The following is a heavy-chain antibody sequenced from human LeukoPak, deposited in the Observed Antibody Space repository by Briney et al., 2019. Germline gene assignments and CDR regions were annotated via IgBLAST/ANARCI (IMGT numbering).Heavy chain of an antibody. J-gene: IGHJ4*02. CDR2: IIPILGIA. V-gene: IGHV1-69*04. CDR3: VSYPTGYTEYYFDY. Sequence: ASVKVSCKASGGTFSSYAISWVRQAPGQGLEWMGRIIPILGIANYAQKFQGRVTITADKSTSTAYMELSSLRSEDTAVYYCVSYPTGYTEYYFDYWGQGTLVTVSS. D-gene: IGHD6-13*01. CDR1: GGTFSSYA.